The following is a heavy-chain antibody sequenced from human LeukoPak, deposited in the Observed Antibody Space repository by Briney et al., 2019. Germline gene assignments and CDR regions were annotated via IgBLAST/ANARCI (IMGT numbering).Heavy chain of an antibody. CDR1: GGSINSYN. J-gene: IGHJ3*02. Sequence: ASAPLSPSCTVSGGSINSYNWRWIRQPPGKGLGGIWDIYYSGSTNYNPSLKSRVTISVDTSKNQFSLKLSSVTAADTAVYYCARDGPMTQSGAFDIWGQGTMVTVSS. CDR3: ARDGPMTQSGAFDI. V-gene: IGHV4-59*01. CDR2: IYYSGST. D-gene: IGHD3-10*01.